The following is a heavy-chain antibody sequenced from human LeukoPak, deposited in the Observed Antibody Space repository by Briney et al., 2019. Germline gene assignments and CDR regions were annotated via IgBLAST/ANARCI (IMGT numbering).Heavy chain of an antibody. D-gene: IGHD6-13*01. V-gene: IGHV3-66*01. J-gene: IGHJ4*02. CDR2: IYSGGST. CDR3: ARALTSSWYNYYFDY. CDR1: GFTVSSNY. Sequence: GGSLRLSCAASGFTVSSNYMSWVRQAPGKGLEWVSVIYSGGSTYYADSVKGRFTISRDNSKNTQYLQMNSLRAEDTAVYYCARALTSSWYNYYFDYWGQGTLVTVSS.